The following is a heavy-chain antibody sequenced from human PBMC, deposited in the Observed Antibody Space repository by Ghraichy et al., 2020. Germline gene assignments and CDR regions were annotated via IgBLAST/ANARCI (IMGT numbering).Heavy chain of an antibody. CDR1: GFTFSSYA. V-gene: IGHV3-64*01. J-gene: IGHJ4*02. D-gene: IGHD3-9*01. Sequence: GGSLRLSCAASGFTFSSYAMHWVRQAPGKGLEYVSAISSNGGSTYYANSVKGRFTISRDNSKNTLYLQMGSLRAEDMAVYYCAREGLYYDILAPHVYFDYWGQGTLVTVSS. CDR2: ISSNGGST. CDR3: AREGLYYDILAPHVYFDY.